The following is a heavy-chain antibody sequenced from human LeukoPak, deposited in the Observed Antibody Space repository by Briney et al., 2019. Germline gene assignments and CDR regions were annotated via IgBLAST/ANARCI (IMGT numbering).Heavy chain of an antibody. CDR2: ISYDGSNK. CDR1: GFTFSSYA. CDR3: ARGPVGSGWYNWFDP. D-gene: IGHD6-19*01. Sequence: GGSLRLSCAASGFTFSSYAMHWVRQAPGKGLEWVAVISYDGSNKYYADSVKGRFTISRDNSKNTLYLQMNSLRAEDTAVYYCARGPVGSGWYNWFDPWGQGTLVTVSS. J-gene: IGHJ5*02. V-gene: IGHV3-30-3*01.